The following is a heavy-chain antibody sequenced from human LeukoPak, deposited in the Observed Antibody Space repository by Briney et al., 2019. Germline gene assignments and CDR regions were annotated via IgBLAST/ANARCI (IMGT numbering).Heavy chain of an antibody. J-gene: IGHJ5*02. V-gene: IGHV3-48*03. CDR2: ISSSGSTI. CDR3: ARGPLHVVVPAATWFDP. Sequence: PGGSLRLSCAASGFTFSTYEMNWVRQAPGKGLEWVSYISSSGSTIYYADSVKGRFTISRDNAKNSLYLQTNSLRAEDTAVYYCARGPLHVVVPAATWFDPWGQGILVTVSS. CDR1: GFTFSTYE. D-gene: IGHD2-2*01.